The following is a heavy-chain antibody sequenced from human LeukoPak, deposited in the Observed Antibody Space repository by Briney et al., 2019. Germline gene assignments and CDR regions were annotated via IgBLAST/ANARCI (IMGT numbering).Heavy chain of an antibody. D-gene: IGHD4-23*01. Sequence: GGSLRPSCAASGFTFSSYWMSWVRQAPGKGLEWVANIKQDGSEKYYVDSVKGRFTISRDDAKNSLYLQMNSLRAEDTAVYYCAYGGNSPFDYWGQGTLVTVSS. CDR1: GFTFSSYW. V-gene: IGHV3-7*01. CDR3: AYGGNSPFDY. CDR2: IKQDGSEK. J-gene: IGHJ4*02.